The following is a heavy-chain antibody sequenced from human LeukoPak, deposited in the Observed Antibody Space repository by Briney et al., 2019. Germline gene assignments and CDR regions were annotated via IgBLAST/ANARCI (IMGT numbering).Heavy chain of an antibody. V-gene: IGHV3-20*04. D-gene: IGHD2/OR15-2a*01. CDR2: INWHGGST. J-gene: IGHJ4*02. CDR3: ARANYIPYYFDY. CDR1: GFTFKDYG. Sequence: AGTLSLSCVASGFTFKDYGLSWVRQSAGKGLEWVSSINWHGGSTHYAESVKGRFTISSDNAKHSLFLQMNSLRAEDTALYYCARANYIPYYFDYRGQGTLVTVSS.